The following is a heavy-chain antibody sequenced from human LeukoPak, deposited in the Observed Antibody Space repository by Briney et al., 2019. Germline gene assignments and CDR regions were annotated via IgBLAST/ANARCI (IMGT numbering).Heavy chain of an antibody. Sequence: GGSLRLSCTASGFTFSNYTMHWVRQAPGKGLEWVAVISYDGSNKYYADSVKGRFTISRDNAKNTLYLQMNSLRAEDTAVYYCARLYYDFWSVYYSDNGNIYMDVWGKGTTVTVSS. V-gene: IGHV3-30-3*01. D-gene: IGHD3-3*01. CDR3: ARLYYDFWSVYYSDNGNIYMDV. CDR2: ISYDGSNK. J-gene: IGHJ6*03. CDR1: GFTFSNYT.